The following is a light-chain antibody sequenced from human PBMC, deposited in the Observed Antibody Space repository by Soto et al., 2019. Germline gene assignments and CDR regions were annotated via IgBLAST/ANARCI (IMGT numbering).Light chain of an antibody. CDR1: SSDVGAYNY. V-gene: IGLV2-14*01. CDR3: SSYTSRSTPWV. J-gene: IGLJ3*02. Sequence: QSVLTQPASVSGSPGQSIAISCTGTSSDVGAYNYVSWYQQHPGKAPKLMIYDVSNRPSGVSYRFSASKSGNTASLTISGLQAEDEADYFCSSYTSRSTPWVFGGGTKLTVL. CDR2: DVS.